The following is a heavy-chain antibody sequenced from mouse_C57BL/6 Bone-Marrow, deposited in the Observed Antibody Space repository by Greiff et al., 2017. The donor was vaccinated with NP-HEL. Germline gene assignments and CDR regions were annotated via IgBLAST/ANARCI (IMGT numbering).Heavy chain of an antibody. CDR1: GFTFSDFY. V-gene: IGHV7-1*01. Sequence: EVKVVESGGGLVQSGRSLRLSCATSGFTFSDFYMEWVRQAPGKGLEWIAASRNKANDYTTEYSASVKGRFIVSRDTSQSILYLQMNALRAEDTAIYYCARDADYEWYFDVWGTGTTVTVSS. CDR2: SRNKANDYTT. CDR3: ARDADYEWYFDV. J-gene: IGHJ1*03. D-gene: IGHD2-4*01.